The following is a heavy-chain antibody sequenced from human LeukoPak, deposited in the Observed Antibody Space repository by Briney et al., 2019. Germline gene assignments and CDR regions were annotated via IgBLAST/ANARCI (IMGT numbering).Heavy chain of an antibody. Sequence: GESLKISCQASGYIFTSYWIGWVRQMPGKGLECMGIIYPDDSDTTYSPSFQGQVTISADKSFSTAYLQWSSLKASDTAIYYCARLGGDTYYFGSASYPNWYFDLWGRGTLVTVSS. D-gene: IGHD3-10*01. V-gene: IGHV5-51*01. J-gene: IGHJ2*01. CDR1: GYIFTSYW. CDR2: IYPDDSDT. CDR3: ARLGGDTYYFGSASYPNWYFDL.